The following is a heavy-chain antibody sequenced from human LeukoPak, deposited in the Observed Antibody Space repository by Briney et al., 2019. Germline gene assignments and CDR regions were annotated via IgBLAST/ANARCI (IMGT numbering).Heavy chain of an antibody. Sequence: GESLKISCKASGYSFTSYWISWVRQMPGEGLEWMGRIDPSDCDTNYSPPFQGNVPISADTSTSTDYLQWRSLKASDTAMYFCARHVNWRSGQSWFDPWGQGTLVTVSS. D-gene: IGHD3-10*01. V-gene: IGHV5-10-1*01. J-gene: IGHJ5*02. CDR1: GYSFTSYW. CDR2: IDPSDCDT. CDR3: ARHVNWRSGQSWFDP.